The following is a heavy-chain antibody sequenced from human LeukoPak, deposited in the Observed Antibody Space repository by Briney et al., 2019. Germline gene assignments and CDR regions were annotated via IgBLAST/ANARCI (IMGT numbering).Heavy chain of an antibody. CDR1: GYTFTSYD. CDR3: ARGLGSYNGYWYFDL. J-gene: IGHJ2*01. D-gene: IGHD1-26*01. V-gene: IGHV1-8*01. CDR2: MNPNSGNT. Sequence: ASVKVSCKASGYTFTSYDINWVRQATGQGLEWMEWMNPNSGNTGYAQKFQGRVTMTRNTSISTAYMELSSLRSEDTAVYYCARGLGSYNGYWYFDLWGRGTLVTVSS.